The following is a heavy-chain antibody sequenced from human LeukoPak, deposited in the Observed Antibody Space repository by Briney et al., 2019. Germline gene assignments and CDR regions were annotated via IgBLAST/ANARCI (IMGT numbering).Heavy chain of an antibody. Sequence: GGSLRLSCAASGFTLSTCWMHWVRQAPGKGLVWVSRINSEGSSTTYADSVKGRFTISRDNAKNILYLQMNSLRAEDTAVYHCARDPAPQGWFDSWGQGTLVTVSS. CDR1: GFTLSTCW. V-gene: IGHV3-74*01. J-gene: IGHJ5*01. CDR3: ARDPAPQGWFDS. CDR2: INSEGSST.